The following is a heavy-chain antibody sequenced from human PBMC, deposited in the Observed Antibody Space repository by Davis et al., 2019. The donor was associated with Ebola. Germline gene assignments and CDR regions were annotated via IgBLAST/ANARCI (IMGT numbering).Heavy chain of an antibody. CDR3: ARAFGAVPPAYYYYGMDV. Sequence: PSETLSLTCTVSGGSISSSSYYWVWIRQPPGKGLEWIGSIYYSGSTYYNPSLKSRVTISVDTSKNQFSLKLSSVTAADTAVYYCARAFGAVPPAYYYYGMDVWGQGTTVTVSS. D-gene: IGHD3-16*01. V-gene: IGHV4-39*07. CDR1: GGSISSSSYY. J-gene: IGHJ6*02. CDR2: IYYSGST.